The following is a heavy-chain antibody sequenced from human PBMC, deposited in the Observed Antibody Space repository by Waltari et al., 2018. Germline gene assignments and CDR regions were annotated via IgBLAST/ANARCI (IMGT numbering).Heavy chain of an antibody. CDR1: GYSISSGYY. J-gene: IGHJ4*02. CDR3: ARKDYYGSGSYLDY. CDR2: IYHSGST. V-gene: IGHV4-38-2*01. Sequence: QVQLQESGPGLVKPSETLSLTCAVSGYSISSGYYWGWIRPPPGKGLEWIGSIYHSGSTYYNPSLKSRVTISVDTSKNQFSLKLSSVTAADTAVYYCARKDYYGSGSYLDYWGQGTLVTVSS. D-gene: IGHD3-10*01.